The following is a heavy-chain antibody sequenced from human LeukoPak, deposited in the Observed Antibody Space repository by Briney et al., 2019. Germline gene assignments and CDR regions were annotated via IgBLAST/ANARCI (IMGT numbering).Heavy chain of an antibody. CDR3: AKDRLPDSGWSLDY. Sequence: GGSLRLSCTAPGFTFREYTMNWVRQAPGKGLEWVSATHGGGGSVYYADSVKGRFTISRDNSKNTVYLQMNSLRAEDTAVYYCAKDRLPDSGWSLDYWGQGTLVTVSS. J-gene: IGHJ4*02. CDR1: GFTFREYT. CDR2: THGGGGSV. V-gene: IGHV3-23*01. D-gene: IGHD6-19*01.